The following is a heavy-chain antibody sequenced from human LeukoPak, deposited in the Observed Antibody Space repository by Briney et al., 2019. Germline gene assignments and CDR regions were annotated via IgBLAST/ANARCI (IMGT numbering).Heavy chain of an antibody. J-gene: IGHJ3*02. D-gene: IGHD6-13*01. CDR3: ARDGAAAGLGDAFDI. V-gene: IGHV3-7*01. CDR2: IKQDGSEK. CDR1: GFSFRSYW. Sequence: GGSLRLSCGASGFSFRSYWMSWVRQARGKGLEWVANIKQDGSEKYYVDSVKGRFTISRDNAKNSLYLQMNSLRAQDTAVYYCARDGAAAGLGDAFDIWGQGTMVTVSS.